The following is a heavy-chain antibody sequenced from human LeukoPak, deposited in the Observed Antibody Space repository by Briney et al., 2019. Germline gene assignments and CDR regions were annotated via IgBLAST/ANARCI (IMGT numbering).Heavy chain of an antibody. J-gene: IGHJ4*02. Sequence: PGGSLRLSCAASGFTVSRNYMSWVRQAPGKGLEWVSVIYDGDNTDYADSVKGRFTVSRDNSKNILYLLMHTLSTEDTAVYYCARYYGTDWGQGTLVTVSS. V-gene: IGHV3-53*01. CDR2: IYDGDNT. D-gene: IGHD3-10*01. CDR3: ARYYGTD. CDR1: GFTVSRNY.